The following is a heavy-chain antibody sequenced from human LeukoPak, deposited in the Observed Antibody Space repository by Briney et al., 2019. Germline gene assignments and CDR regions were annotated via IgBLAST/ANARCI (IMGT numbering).Heavy chain of an antibody. V-gene: IGHV4-38-2*01. Sequence: PSETLSLTCAVSGYSISSGYSWGWIRQPPGRGLEWIGTIYHSGSTYYNPSLKSRVTISVDTSKNQFSLKLSSVTAADTAVYYCARHRLSNSVAPSMDVWGKGTTVTVSS. J-gene: IGHJ6*04. CDR3: ARHRLSNSVAPSMDV. CDR1: GYSISSGYS. D-gene: IGHD6-19*01. CDR2: IYHSGST.